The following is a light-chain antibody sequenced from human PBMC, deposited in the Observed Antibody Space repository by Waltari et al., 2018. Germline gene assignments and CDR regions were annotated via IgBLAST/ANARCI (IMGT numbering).Light chain of an antibody. V-gene: IGKV4-1*01. CDR3: QQYYSIPWT. CDR1: QNLLYTSNNKNS. J-gene: IGKJ1*01. Sequence: DIVMTQSPDSLAVSLGERATLTCKSSQNLLYTSNNKNSLAWYPQKPGQPPKLLIYWASTRQSGVPDRFGGSGSGTDFTLTISSLQAEDVALYYCQQYYSIPWTFGQGTKVEIK. CDR2: WAS.